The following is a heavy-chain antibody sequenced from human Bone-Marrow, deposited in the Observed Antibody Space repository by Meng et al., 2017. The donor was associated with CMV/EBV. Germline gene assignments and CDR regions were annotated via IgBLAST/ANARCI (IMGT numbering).Heavy chain of an antibody. Sequence: SLKISCAASGFTFGDSAMHWVRQAPGKGLEWVSGISWNSGSIGYADSVKGRFTISRDNAKNSLYLQMNSLRAEDTALYYCAKDKSYDYYYGMDVWGQGTTVTVSS. CDR1: GFTFGDSA. CDR2: ISWNSGSI. CDR3: AKDKSYDYYYGMDV. J-gene: IGHJ6*02. V-gene: IGHV3-9*01.